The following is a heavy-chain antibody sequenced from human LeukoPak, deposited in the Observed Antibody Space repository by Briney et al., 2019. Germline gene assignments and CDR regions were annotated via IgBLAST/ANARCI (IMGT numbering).Heavy chain of an antibody. CDR3: AADLSNPRMGASYLDS. J-gene: IGHJ4*02. V-gene: IGHV1-58*01. CDR2: IIVGSGAT. CDR1: GFTSTNFA. D-gene: IGHD3-16*01. Sequence: SVKVSCKASGFTSTNFAVQWVRQARGQRLEWIGWIIVGSGATKCAQDFQERVTITRDLSTSTLYMELRSLTSEDTAVYYCAADLSNPRMGASYLDSWGQGTLVTVPS.